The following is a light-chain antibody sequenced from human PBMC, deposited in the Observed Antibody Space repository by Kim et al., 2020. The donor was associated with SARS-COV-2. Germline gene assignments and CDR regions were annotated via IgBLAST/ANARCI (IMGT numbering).Light chain of an antibody. CDR3: QAWDSSTAV. J-gene: IGLJ3*02. CDR1: KLGDKY. CDR2: QDS. V-gene: IGLV3-1*01. Sequence: SVSPGQTATITCSGDKLGDKYACWYQQKPGQSPVLVIYQDSKRPSGIPERFSGSNSGNTATLTISGTKAMDEADYYCQAWDSSTAVFGGGTQLTVL.